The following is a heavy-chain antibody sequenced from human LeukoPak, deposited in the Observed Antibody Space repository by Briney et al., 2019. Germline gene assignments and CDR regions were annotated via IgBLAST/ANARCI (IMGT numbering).Heavy chain of an antibody. V-gene: IGHV5-51*01. J-gene: IGHJ5*02. CDR1: GYSFTSYW. Sequence: GESLKISCKGSGYSFTSYWIGWVRQMPGKGLEWMGIIFPGDSDTRYSPSFQGQVTISADKSTSTAYLQWTRLKASDTAMYYCARGTTGWYGWFDPWGQGTLVTVSS. CDR2: IFPGDSDT. CDR3: ARGTTGWYGWFDP. D-gene: IGHD6-19*01.